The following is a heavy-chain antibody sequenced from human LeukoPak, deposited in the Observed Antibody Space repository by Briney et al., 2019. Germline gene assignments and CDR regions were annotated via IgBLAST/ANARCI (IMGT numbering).Heavy chain of an antibody. CDR2: ISSSSSYI. D-gene: IGHD5-18*01. CDR1: GFTFSSYS. J-gene: IGHJ4*02. V-gene: IGHV3-21*01. CDR3: ARGGARSTARDY. Sequence: GGSLRLSCAASGFTFSSYSMNWVRQAPGKGLDWVSSISSSSSYIYYADPVKGRFTISRDNAKNSLYLQMNSLRAEDTAVYYCARGGARSTARDYWGQGTLVTVSS.